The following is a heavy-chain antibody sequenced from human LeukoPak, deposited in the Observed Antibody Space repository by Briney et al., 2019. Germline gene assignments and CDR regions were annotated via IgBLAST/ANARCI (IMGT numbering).Heavy chain of an antibody. V-gene: IGHV3-53*01. CDR2: IYSGGST. D-gene: IGHD4-23*01. Sequence: GGSLRLSCAASGFTVSSNYMSWVRQAPGKGLEWVSVIYSGGSTYYADSVKGRFTISRDNAKNSLYLQMNSLRAEDTAVYYCARSTTTVVTRHFDHWGQGTLVTVSS. CDR3: ARSTTTVVTRHFDH. J-gene: IGHJ4*02. CDR1: GFTVSSNY.